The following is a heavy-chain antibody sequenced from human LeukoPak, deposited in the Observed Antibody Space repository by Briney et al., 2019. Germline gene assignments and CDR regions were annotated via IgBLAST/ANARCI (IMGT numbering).Heavy chain of an antibody. CDR2: IKSKGDGETR. J-gene: IGHJ3*01. D-gene: IGHD3-22*01. V-gene: IGHV3-15*01. CDR1: GFTFSIAW. CDR3: AAVGEWLSNAFNL. Sequence: GGSLRLSCAASGFTFSIAWMSWVRQAPGKGLEWVGRIKSKGDGETRDYAAPVKDRFIISRDDSKNMLYLQMNSLKTEGTAIYYCAAVGEWLSNAFNLWGQGTMVTVSA.